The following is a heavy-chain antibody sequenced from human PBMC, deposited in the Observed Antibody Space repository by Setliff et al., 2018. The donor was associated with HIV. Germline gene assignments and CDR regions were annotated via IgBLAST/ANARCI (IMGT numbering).Heavy chain of an antibody. CDR1: GGSISSYY. CDR3: ARGNWGMLGY. V-gene: IGHV4-59*12. D-gene: IGHD7-27*01. CDR2: IYYSGST. J-gene: IGHJ4*02. Sequence: SETLSLTCTVSGGSISSYYWSWIRQPPGKGLEWIGYIYYSGSTNYNSSLKSRVTISVDTSKNQFSLELRSVTAADTAVYFCARGNWGMLGYWGQGTLVTV.